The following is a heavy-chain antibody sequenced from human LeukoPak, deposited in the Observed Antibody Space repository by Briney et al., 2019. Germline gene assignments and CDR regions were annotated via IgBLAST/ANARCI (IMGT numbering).Heavy chain of an antibody. CDR1: GFTFSSYS. CDR2: ISSSSSYI. V-gene: IGHV3-21*01. CDR3: GATGPPVY. Sequence: GGSLRLSCAAFGFTFSSYSMNWVRQAPGKGLEWVSSISSSSSYIYYAVSVKGRFTISRDNAKNSLYLQMNSLRAEDTAVYYCGATGPPVYWGQGTLVTVSS. J-gene: IGHJ4*02. D-gene: IGHD3-9*01.